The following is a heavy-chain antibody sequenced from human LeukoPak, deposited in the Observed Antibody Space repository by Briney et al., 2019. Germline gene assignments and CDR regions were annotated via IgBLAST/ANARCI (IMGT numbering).Heavy chain of an antibody. Sequence: SETLSLTCTVSSGSYYWSWIRQPAGKGLERIVQISSSGGATYNPSLKSRVTISLDTSENHSSLKLKSVTAADTAVYYCARETQETYSSSWGLYDSHYYMDAWGKGTTVTVSS. D-gene: IGHD6-13*01. CDR2: ISSSGGA. CDR3: ARETQETYSSSWGLYDSHYYMDA. V-gene: IGHV4-4*07. CDR1: SGSYY. J-gene: IGHJ6*03.